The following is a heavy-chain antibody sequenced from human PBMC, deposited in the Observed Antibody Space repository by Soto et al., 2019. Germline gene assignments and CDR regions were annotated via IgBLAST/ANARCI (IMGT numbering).Heavy chain of an antibody. CDR2: VYDSVNYDSGRT. D-gene: IGHD3-16*01. V-gene: IGHV4-61*08. CDR3: ARDRQPPRWGPYYYYGMGV. Sequence: PSETLSLTCTVSGASISYGGFSWSWIRQAPGTGLEWIGYVYDSVNYDSGRTNYNPSLKSRVTISVDTSKNQFSLKLSSVTAADTAVYYCARDRQPPRWGPYYYYGMGVWGQGTTVTVSS. CDR1: GASISYGGFS. J-gene: IGHJ6*02.